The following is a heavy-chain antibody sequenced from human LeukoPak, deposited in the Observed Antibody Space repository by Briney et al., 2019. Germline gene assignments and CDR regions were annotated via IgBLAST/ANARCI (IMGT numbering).Heavy chain of an antibody. CDR3: AGDYGEYSLPF. D-gene: IGHD2/OR15-2a*01. CDR1: GFTVNSKY. J-gene: IGHJ4*02. Sequence: SGGSLRLSCAASGFTVNSKYMSWIRQAPGTGLEWVSVVYSGGETYYADSVQGRFTISRDNSKNTLYLQMHSLRAEDTALYYCAGDYGEYSLPFWGQGTLVTVSS. CDR2: VYSGGET. V-gene: IGHV3-53*01.